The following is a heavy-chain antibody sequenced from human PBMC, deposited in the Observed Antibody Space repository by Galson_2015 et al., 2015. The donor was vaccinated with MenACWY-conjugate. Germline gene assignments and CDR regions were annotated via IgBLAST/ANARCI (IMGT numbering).Heavy chain of an antibody. Sequence: SLRLSCATSGFTFNNYDMNWVRQAPGKGLEWVSSISTSSTNIYYADSVKGQFTISRDNAKNSVYLQMNSLRAEDTAVYFCARVVPSAMIHGFDYWGQGTLVTVSS. D-gene: IGHD2-2*01. CDR2: ISTSSTNI. CDR1: GFTFNNYD. CDR3: ARVVPSAMIHGFDY. J-gene: IGHJ4*02. V-gene: IGHV3-21*01.